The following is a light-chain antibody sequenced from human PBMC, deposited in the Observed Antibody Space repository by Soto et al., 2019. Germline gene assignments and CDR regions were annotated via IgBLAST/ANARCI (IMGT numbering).Light chain of an antibody. CDR3: SSYTNSATYV. Sequence: QAVVTQPASVSGSPGQSITISCTGTSSDVGGYNYVSWYQQFPGKAPKLIIYDVSNRPSGVSNRFSGSKSGNTASLTISGLQAEDEADYYCSSYTNSATYVFGTGTKVTVL. V-gene: IGLV2-14*01. CDR2: DVS. J-gene: IGLJ1*01. CDR1: SSDVGGYNY.